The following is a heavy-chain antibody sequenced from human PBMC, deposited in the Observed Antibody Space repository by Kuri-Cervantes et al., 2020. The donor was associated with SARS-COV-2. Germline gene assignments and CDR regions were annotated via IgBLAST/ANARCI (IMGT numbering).Heavy chain of an antibody. J-gene: IGHJ6*03. Sequence: GESLKISCAASGFTFSSYAMHWVRQAPGKGLEWVAVISYDGSNKYYADSVKGRFTISRDNSKNTVYLQMNSLRSEDTAVYYCAREGYYDSSGNYAATGMDVWGKGTTVTVSS. CDR1: GFTFSSYA. V-gene: IGHV3-30-3*01. D-gene: IGHD3-22*01. CDR3: AREGYYDSSGNYAATGMDV. CDR2: ISYDGSNK.